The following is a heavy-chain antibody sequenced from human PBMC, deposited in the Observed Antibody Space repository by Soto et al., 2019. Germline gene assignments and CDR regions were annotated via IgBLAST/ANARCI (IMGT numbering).Heavy chain of an antibody. V-gene: IGHV3-15*01. J-gene: IGHJ4*02. CDR3: TTEEIVVVPAAILYYFDY. D-gene: IGHD2-2*01. CDR1: GFTFSNAW. Sequence: GGSLRLSCAASGFTFSNAWMSWVRQAPGKGLEWVGRIKSKTDGGTTDYAAPVKGRFTISRDDSKNTLYLQMNGLKTEDTAVYYCTTEEIVVVPAAILYYFDYWGQGTLVTVSS. CDR2: IKSKTDGGTT.